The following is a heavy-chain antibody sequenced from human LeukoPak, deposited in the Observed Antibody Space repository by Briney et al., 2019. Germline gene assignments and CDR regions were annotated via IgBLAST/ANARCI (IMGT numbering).Heavy chain of an antibody. D-gene: IGHD6-13*01. J-gene: IGHJ4*02. CDR2: IYSGGST. CDR3: ARSSIAAAGKPFFDY. Sequence: GGSLRLSCAASGFTVSSNYMTWVRQAPGKGLEWVSIIYSGGSTYYADSVKGRFTISRDNSKNTLYLQMNSLRAEDTAVYYCARSSIAAAGKPFFDYWGQGTLVTVSS. CDR1: GFTVSSNY. V-gene: IGHV3-66*01.